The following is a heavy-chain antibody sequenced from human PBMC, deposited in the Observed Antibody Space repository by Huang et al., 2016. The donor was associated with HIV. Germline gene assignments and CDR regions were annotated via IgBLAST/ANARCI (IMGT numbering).Heavy chain of an antibody. CDR3: ARVGGVAAGTFGTFDI. V-gene: IGHV3-21*01. D-gene: IGHD6-19*01. CDR2: ISSSSSNI. J-gene: IGHJ3*02. Sequence: EVQLVESGGGLVKPGGSLSLSCAASGFPFSSYSMNWVRQAPGKGLEWVSSISSSSSNIYYADSVKGRFTISRDNAKNSLYLQMNSLRAEDTAVYYCARVGGVAAGTFGTFDIWGQGTMVTVSS. CDR1: GFPFSSYS.